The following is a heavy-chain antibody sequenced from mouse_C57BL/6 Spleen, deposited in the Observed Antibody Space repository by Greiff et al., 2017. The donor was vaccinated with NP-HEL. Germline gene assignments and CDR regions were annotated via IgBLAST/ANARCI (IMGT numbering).Heavy chain of an antibody. CDR1: GYTFTSYW. V-gene: IGHV1-59*01. D-gene: IGHD4-1*01. J-gene: IGHJ3*01. CDR2: IDPSDSYT. Sequence: VQLQQPGAELVRPGTSVKLSCKASGYTFTSYWMHWVKQRPGQGLEWIGVIDPSDSYTNYNQKFKGKATLTVDTSSSTAYMQLSSLTSEDSAVYYCATGTGPFAYWGQGTLVTVSA. CDR3: ATGTGPFAY.